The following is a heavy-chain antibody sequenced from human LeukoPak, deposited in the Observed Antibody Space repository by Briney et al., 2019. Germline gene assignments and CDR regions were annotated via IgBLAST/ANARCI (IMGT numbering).Heavy chain of an antibody. D-gene: IGHD3-9*01. CDR1: GLPLSKYA. CDR2: KSNPDGGTT. CDR3: TTLSHDIHY. V-gene: IGHV3-15*01. J-gene: IGHJ4*02. Sequence: GGSLRLSCAASGLPLSKYAMNWVRQAPGKGLEWVGRKSNPDGGTTDAAAPVKGRFSISRDDSKNTLYLQMNSLKTEDTAVYYCTTLSHDIHYWGQGTLVTVSP.